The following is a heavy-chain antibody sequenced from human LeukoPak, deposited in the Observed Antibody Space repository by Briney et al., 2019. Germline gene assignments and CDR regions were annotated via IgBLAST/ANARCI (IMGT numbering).Heavy chain of an antibody. CDR2: IWYDGGYK. CDR3: ARNYYDSSGYQEATFNY. J-gene: IGHJ4*02. D-gene: IGHD3-22*01. Sequence: GESLKISCAASGFTFSNYGMHWVRQAPGKGLEWVAGIWYDGGYKYYADSVKGRFTISRDNSKNTLFLQMDSLRAEDTAVYYCARNYYDSSGYQEATFNYWGQGTLVTVSS. V-gene: IGHV3-33*01. CDR1: GFTFSNYG.